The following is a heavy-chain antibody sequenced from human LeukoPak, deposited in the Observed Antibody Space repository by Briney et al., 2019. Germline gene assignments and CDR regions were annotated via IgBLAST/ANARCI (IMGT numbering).Heavy chain of an antibody. J-gene: IGHJ4*02. CDR1: GGTFSSYA. Sequence: ASVKVSCKAPGGTFSSYAICWVRQAPGQGLEWMGWSSGYNGNANYAQKLQRRVTMTPDTSTSTDYMEMRSLRADDTSAYYCVRGNYCSGGSCYDGAFDYWGQETLVTVS. CDR2: SSGYNGNA. V-gene: IGHV1-18*01. D-gene: IGHD2-15*01. CDR3: VRGNYCSGGSCYDGAFDY.